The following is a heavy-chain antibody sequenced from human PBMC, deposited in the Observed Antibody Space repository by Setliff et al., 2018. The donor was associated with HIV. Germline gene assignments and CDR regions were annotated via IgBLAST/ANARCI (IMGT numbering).Heavy chain of an antibody. J-gene: IGHJ6*03. V-gene: IGHV3-30*02. Sequence: GGSLRLSCAASGFNFRHFGMHWVRQAPGKGLEWVALVWYDGTNINYADSVKGRFTISRDNSKNTLYLQVNTLRAEDTAVYYCAREGPFYNFWSGQAPYYYFYMDVWGKGTTVTVSS. D-gene: IGHD3-3*01. CDR2: VWYDGTNI. CDR3: AREGPFYNFWSGQAPYYYFYMDV. CDR1: GFNFRHFG.